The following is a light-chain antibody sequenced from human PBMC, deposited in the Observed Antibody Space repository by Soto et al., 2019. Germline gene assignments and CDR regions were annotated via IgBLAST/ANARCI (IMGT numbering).Light chain of an antibody. Sequence: EMVLTQSPATLSLSPGETASLSSRVSQSVSSNLAWHQQIFVQAARVLTYDAATRATVISAWSSGSGSGTYVTLIINRLEPEDVAIYYCQQYGGSPRITFGQGTRLEIK. V-gene: IGKV3-20*01. CDR3: QQYGGSPRIT. CDR1: QSVSSN. CDR2: DAA. J-gene: IGKJ5*01.